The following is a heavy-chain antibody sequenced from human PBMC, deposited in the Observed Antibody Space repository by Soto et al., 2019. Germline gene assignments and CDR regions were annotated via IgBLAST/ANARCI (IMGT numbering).Heavy chain of an antibody. Sequence: QVQLQESGPGLVKPSGTLSLTCAVSGGSISSSNGWSWVAHPPGKGREWIGETYHRGSTNSNPSLKGRVTISVDKSKNHCSLKLSSVTAADTAVYYCARVGGAAMVLIDSWGQGTLVTVSS. CDR1: GGSISSSNG. CDR2: TYHRGST. V-gene: IGHV4-4*02. CDR3: ARVGGAAMVLIDS. D-gene: IGHD5-18*01. J-gene: IGHJ4*02.